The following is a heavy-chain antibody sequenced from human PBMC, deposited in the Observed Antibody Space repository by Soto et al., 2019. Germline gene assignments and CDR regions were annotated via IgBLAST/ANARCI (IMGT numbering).Heavy chain of an antibody. Sequence: TSETLSLTCTVSGGSVNSGSYYCSWIRQPPGKGLEWIGYIYYSGSTNYNPSLKSRVTISVDTSKNQFSLKLSSVTAADTAVYYCARTFRGYSYGYFDWFDPWGQGTLVTVSS. CDR3: ARTFRGYSYGYFDWFDP. V-gene: IGHV4-61*01. CDR1: GGSVNSGSYY. J-gene: IGHJ5*02. D-gene: IGHD5-18*01. CDR2: IYYSGST.